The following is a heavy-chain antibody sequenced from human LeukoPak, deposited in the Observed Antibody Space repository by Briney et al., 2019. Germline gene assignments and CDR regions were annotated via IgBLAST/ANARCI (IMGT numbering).Heavy chain of an antibody. D-gene: IGHD1-26*01. J-gene: IGHJ4*02. CDR1: GFTFSSYG. CDR3: ARDQGGSYSY. CDR2: ISYDGSNK. V-gene: IGHV3-30*03. Sequence: GGSLRLSCAASGFTFSSYGMHWVRQAPGKGLEWVAVISYDGSNKFYADSVKGRFTISRDNSKNTLYLQMNSLTAEDTAVYYCARDQGGSYSYWGQGTLVTVSS.